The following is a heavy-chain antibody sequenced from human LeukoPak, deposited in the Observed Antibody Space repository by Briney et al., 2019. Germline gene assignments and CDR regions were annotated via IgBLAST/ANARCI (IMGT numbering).Heavy chain of an antibody. Sequence: GGSLRLSCAASGFTFSSYAMHWVRQSPGKGREGVGRIKRKTDGGTTDYAAPVKGRFTISRDDSKNTLYLQMNSLKTEDTAVYYCTTVGETQLASCGGDCSDYWGQGTLVTVSS. CDR2: IKRKTDGGTT. D-gene: IGHD2-21*01. V-gene: IGHV3-15*01. J-gene: IGHJ4*02. CDR1: GFTFSSYA. CDR3: TTVGETQLASCGGDCSDY.